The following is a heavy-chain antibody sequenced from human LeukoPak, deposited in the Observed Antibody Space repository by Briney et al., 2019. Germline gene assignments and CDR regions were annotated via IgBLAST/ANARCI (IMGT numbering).Heavy chain of an antibody. V-gene: IGHV3-48*01. J-gene: IGHJ1*01. CDR2: ISSSSSTI. Sequence: GGSLRLSCAASGFTFSSYSMNWVRQAPGKGLEWVSYISSSSSTIYYADSVKGRFTISRDNSKNTLYLQMNSLRAEDTAVYYCAKDRQNCGGDCVSGPNFQHWGQGTLVTVSS. D-gene: IGHD2-21*02. CDR1: GFTFSSYS. CDR3: AKDRQNCGGDCVSGPNFQH.